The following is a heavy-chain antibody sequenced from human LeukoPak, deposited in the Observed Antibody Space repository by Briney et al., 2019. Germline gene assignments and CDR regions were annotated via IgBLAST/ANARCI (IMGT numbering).Heavy chain of an antibody. Sequence: PSETLSLTCTVSGYSISSYYWNWIRQPAGKGLEWIGRIYISGSTNYNPSLRSRVTMSVDTSKNQFSLKLNSVTVADTAVYYCAREESTITTRGLDYWGQGTLVTVSS. D-gene: IGHD4-11*01. CDR1: GYSISSYY. V-gene: IGHV4-4*07. CDR3: AREESTITTRGLDY. CDR2: IYISGST. J-gene: IGHJ4*02.